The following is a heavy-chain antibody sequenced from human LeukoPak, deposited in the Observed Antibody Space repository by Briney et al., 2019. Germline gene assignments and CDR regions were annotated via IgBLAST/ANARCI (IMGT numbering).Heavy chain of an antibody. D-gene: IGHD1-1*01. CDR2: IYTSGST. CDR3: ARFDTTSRPFPPPLIDP. Sequence: SQTLSLTCTVSGDSISSGSYYWSWIRQPAGKGLEWIGRIYTSGSTTYNPSLKSRVTISVDTSKNQFTLKLTSVTAADTAVYYCARFDTTSRPFPPPLIDPWGQGTLVTVSS. J-gene: IGHJ5*02. CDR1: GDSISSGSYY. V-gene: IGHV4-61*02.